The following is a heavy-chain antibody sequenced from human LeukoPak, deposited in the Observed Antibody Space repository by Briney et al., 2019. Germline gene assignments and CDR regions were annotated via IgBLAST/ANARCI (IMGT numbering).Heavy chain of an antibody. V-gene: IGHV3-43*02. Sequence: GGSLRLSCAASGFTFDDYAMHWVRQAPGKGLEWASLISGDGGSTYYADSVKGRFTISRDNSKNSLYLKMNSLRTEDTALYYCANGDYYDSSGYYYYYGMDVWGQGTTVTVSS. CDR1: GFTFDDYA. J-gene: IGHJ6*02. CDR2: ISGDGGST. D-gene: IGHD3-22*01. CDR3: ANGDYYDSSGYYYYYGMDV.